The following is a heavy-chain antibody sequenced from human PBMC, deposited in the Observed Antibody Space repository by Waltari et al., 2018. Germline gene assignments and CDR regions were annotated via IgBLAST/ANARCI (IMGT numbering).Heavy chain of an antibody. Sequence: EVQLLESGGGLVQPGGSLRLSCAASRSSFSNYDMAWVRQAPGKGLEWVSGIRNSGGNTYYGDAVKGRFAISRDNSRNTLHLQMNGLRAEDTAIYYCTSWRVVAGTGWFDSWGQGTLVTVSS. CDR1: RSSFSNYD. CDR2: IRNSGGNT. D-gene: IGHD2-15*01. V-gene: IGHV3-23*01. CDR3: TSWRVVAGTGWFDS. J-gene: IGHJ5*01.